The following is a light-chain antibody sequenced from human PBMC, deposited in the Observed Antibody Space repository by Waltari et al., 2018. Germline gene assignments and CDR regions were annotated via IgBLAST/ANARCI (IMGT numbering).Light chain of an antibody. CDR1: QGISSW. J-gene: IGKJ3*01. V-gene: IGKV1D-16*01. Sequence: DIQMTQSPSSLSASVGDRVTITCRASQGISSWLAWYQQKPGEAPTLLIYKASSLQSGVPSRFSGIGSGTDFTLTISSLQPEDFSTYYCQHYNSGPFTFGPGTKLDIK. CDR3: QHYNSGPFT. CDR2: KAS.